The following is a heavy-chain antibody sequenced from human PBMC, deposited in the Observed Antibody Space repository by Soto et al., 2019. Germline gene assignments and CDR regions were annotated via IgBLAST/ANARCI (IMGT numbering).Heavy chain of an antibody. CDR1: GGSFSGYY. V-gene: IGHV4-34*01. Sequence: QVQLQQWGAGLLKPSETLSLTCAVSGGSFSGYYWSWIRQPPGKGLEWIGEFNHSGSTNYNPSLKSRVTISVDTSKNQFSLKLSSVTAADTAVYYCARGRRYYYDSSGYYRAEYFQHWGQGTLVTVSS. J-gene: IGHJ1*01. CDR3: ARGRRYYYDSSGYYRAEYFQH. CDR2: FNHSGST. D-gene: IGHD3-22*01.